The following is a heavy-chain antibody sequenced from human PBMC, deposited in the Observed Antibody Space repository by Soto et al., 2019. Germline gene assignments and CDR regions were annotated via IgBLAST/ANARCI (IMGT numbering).Heavy chain of an antibody. CDR3: ARGWGSGVFDY. CDR2: INHSGST. J-gene: IGHJ4*02. CDR1: GGSFSGYY. D-gene: IGHD6-19*01. V-gene: IGHV4-34*01. Sequence: QVQLQQWGAGLLKPSETLSLTCAVYGGSFSGYYWNWIRQPPGKGLEWIGEINHSGSTNYNPSLKRRVTISVDTSKNPFSLKLSSVTAAGTAVYYCARGWGSGVFDYWGQGTLVTVSS.